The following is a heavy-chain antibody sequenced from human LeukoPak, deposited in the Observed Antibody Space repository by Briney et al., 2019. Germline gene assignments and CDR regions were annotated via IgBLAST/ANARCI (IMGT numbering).Heavy chain of an antibody. CDR3: ARVAVAGTLDP. J-gene: IGHJ5*02. CDR1: GFTFSDAW. V-gene: IGHV3-11*06. CDR2: ISSSSSYT. D-gene: IGHD6-19*01. Sequence: PGGSLRLSCAASGFTFSDAWMSWIRQAPGKGLEWVSYISSSSSYTNYADSVKGRFTISRDNAKNSLYLQMNSLRAEDTAVYYCARVAVAGTLDPWGQGTLVTVSS.